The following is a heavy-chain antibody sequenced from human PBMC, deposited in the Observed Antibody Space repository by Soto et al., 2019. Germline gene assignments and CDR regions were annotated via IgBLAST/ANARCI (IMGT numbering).Heavy chain of an antibody. CDR1: GFTFSSYG. CDR2: IWYDGSNK. J-gene: IGHJ6*02. CDR3: ARLVAYWGGDCSKGMDV. Sequence: GGSLRLSCAASGFTFSSYGMHWVRQAPGKGLEWVAVIWYDGSNKYYADSVKGRFTISRDNSKNTLYLQMNSLRAEDTAVYYCARLVAYWGGDCSKGMDVWGQGTTVTVSS. V-gene: IGHV3-33*01. D-gene: IGHD2-21*02.